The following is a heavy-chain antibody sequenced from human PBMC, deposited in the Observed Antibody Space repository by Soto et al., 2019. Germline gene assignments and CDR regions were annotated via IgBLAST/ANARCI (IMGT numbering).Heavy chain of an antibody. CDR1: GFTFSSYG. Sequence: QVQLVESGGGVVQPGRSLRLSCAASGFTFSSYGMHWVRQAPGKGLEWMAVIWYDGSNKYYADSVKGRFTISRDNSKNTLYLQMNSLRAEDTAVYYCARDGGSYYGWVTFYFQHWGQGTLVTVSS. CDR3: ARDGGSYYGWVTFYFQH. D-gene: IGHD1-26*01. CDR2: IWYDGSNK. J-gene: IGHJ1*01. V-gene: IGHV3-33*01.